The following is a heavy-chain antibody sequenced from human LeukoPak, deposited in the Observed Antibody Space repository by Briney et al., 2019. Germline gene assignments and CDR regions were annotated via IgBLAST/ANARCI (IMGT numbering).Heavy chain of an antibody. CDR3: AKDLNYYDSSGFDY. V-gene: IGHV3-48*04. CDR2: ISSSGSTI. J-gene: IGHJ4*02. D-gene: IGHD3-22*01. CDR1: GFTFSSYW. Sequence: AGGSLRLSCAASGFTFSSYWMSWVRQAPGKGLEWVSYISSSGSTIYYADSVKGRFTISRDNAKNSLYLQMNSLRAEDTAVYYCAKDLNYYDSSGFDYWGQGTLVTVSS.